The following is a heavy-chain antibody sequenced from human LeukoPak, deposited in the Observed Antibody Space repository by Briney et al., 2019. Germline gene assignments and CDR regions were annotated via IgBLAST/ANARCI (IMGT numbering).Heavy chain of an antibody. D-gene: IGHD5-18*01. CDR3: ARDLAYSRLDY. J-gene: IGHJ4*02. CDR2: INPDGNKK. CDR1: GLTFSSSW. V-gene: IGHV3-7*01. Sequence: GGSLRLSCAVSGLTFSSSWMDWVRQAPGKGLEWVASINPDGNKKYSADSVKGRFTISRDNAENSLYLQMNSLRVEDTAFYYCARDLAYSRLDYWGQGMLVTVST.